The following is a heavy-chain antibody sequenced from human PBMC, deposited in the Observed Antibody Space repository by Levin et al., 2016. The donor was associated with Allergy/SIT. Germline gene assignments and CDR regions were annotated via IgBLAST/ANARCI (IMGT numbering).Heavy chain of an antibody. Sequence: WVRQAPGQGLEWMGWINPNSGGTNYAQKFQGRVTMTRDTSISTAYMELSRLRSDDAAVFYCARREWELYDAFDIWGQGTMVTVSS. V-gene: IGHV1-2*02. CDR3: ARREWELYDAFDI. CDR2: INPNSGGT. D-gene: IGHD1-26*01. J-gene: IGHJ3*02.